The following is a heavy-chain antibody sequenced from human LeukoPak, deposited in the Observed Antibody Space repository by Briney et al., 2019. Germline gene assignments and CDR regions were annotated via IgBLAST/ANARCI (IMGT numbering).Heavy chain of an antibody. Sequence: SETLSLTCTVSGGSIRTYYWSWIRQPPGKGLEWIGYIYHSGSTKYNPSLKSRVTISVDTSKNQFSLKLSSVTAADTAVYYCARDVSGSYYPYFDYWGQGTLVTVSS. CDR3: ARDVSGSYYPYFDY. CDR2: IYHSGST. V-gene: IGHV4-59*01. CDR1: GGSIRTYY. D-gene: IGHD1-26*01. J-gene: IGHJ4*02.